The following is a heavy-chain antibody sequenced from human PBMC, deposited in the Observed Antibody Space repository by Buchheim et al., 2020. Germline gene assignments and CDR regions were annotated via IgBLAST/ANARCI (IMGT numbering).Heavy chain of an antibody. CDR2: IRSSGSTT. CDR1: GFTFSSYE. D-gene: IGHD2-2*01. CDR3: AREYCSSTSCFYFDY. Sequence: EVQLVESGGGLVQPGGSLRLSCAASGFTFSSYEMNWVRQAPGKGLEWVSYIRSSGSTTYYADSVKGRFTISRDNAKNSLYLQMNSLRAEDTAFYYCAREYCSSTSCFYFDYWGQGTL. J-gene: IGHJ4*02. V-gene: IGHV3-48*03.